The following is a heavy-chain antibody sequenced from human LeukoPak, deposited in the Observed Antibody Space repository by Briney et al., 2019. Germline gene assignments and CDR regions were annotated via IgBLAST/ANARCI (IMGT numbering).Heavy chain of an antibody. CDR3: ARKTYSYGDYGYFDL. D-gene: IGHD4-17*01. V-gene: IGHV3-48*03. CDR2: ISSSGNTI. J-gene: IGHJ2*01. CDR1: GFTYSTYE. Sequence: QPGGSLRLXCAGSGFTYSTYELNWVRQAPGKGLEWVSYISSSGNTIYYADPVKGRFTISRDNAKNSLYLQMNSLRPEDTAVYYCARKTYSYGDYGYFDLWGRGTLVTVSS.